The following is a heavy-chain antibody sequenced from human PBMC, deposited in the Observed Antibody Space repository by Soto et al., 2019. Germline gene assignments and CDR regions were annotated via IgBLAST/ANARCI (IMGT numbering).Heavy chain of an antibody. J-gene: IGHJ4*02. V-gene: IGHV3-23*01. CDR3: ARIRGVIVGGPDY. CDR1: GFALDSYG. CDR2: ISGSSGSA. Sequence: EVQLLESGGGLVQPGGSLRLSCAASGFALDSYGMSWVRQAPGRGLDWVSAISGSSGSAYYAGSVKGRFTISRDNSKKTVYLQMHSLRAEDTAIYYCARIRGVIVGGPDYWGQGTLVTVSS. D-gene: IGHD3-16*02.